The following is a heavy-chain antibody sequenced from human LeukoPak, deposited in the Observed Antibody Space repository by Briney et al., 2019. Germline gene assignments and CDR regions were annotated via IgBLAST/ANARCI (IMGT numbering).Heavy chain of an antibody. J-gene: IGHJ5*02. CDR2: ISGSGGST. D-gene: IGHD3-10*01. V-gene: IGHV3-23*01. CDR3: AKAPSYGSGSYYTT. CDR1: GFTFSRYA. Sequence: PGGSLRLSCAASGFTFSRYAMSWVRQAPGKGLEWVSAISGSGGSTYYADSVKGRFTISRDNSKNTLYLQMNSLRAEDTAVYYCAKAPSYGSGSYYTTWGQGTLVTVSS.